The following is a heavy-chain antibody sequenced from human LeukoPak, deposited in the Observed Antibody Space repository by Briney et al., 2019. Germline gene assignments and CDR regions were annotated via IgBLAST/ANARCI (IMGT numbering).Heavy chain of an antibody. D-gene: IGHD4/OR15-4a*01. J-gene: IGHJ3*02. V-gene: IGHV3-74*01. CDR1: GFTFSSYW. CDR2: INSDGSST. CDR3: ARVDGAFLPLDI. Sequence: GGSLRLSCAASGFTFSSYWMHWVRQAPGKGLVWVSRINSDGSSTSYADSVKGRFTISRDNAKNTLYLQMNSLRAEDTAVYYCARVDGAFLPLDIWGQGTMVTVSS.